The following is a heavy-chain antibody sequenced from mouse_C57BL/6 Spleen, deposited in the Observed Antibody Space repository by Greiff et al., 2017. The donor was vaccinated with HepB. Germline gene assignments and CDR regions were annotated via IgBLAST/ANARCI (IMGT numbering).Heavy chain of an antibody. Sequence: QVQLKQSGAELVKPGASVKISCKASGYAFSSYWMNWVKQRPGKGLEWIGQIYPGDGDTNYNGKFKGKATLTADKSSSTAYMQLSSLTSEDSAVYFCARAHYYGSSYGAYWGQGTLVTVSA. CDR2: IYPGDGDT. V-gene: IGHV1-80*01. CDR3: ARAHYYGSSYGAY. J-gene: IGHJ3*01. D-gene: IGHD1-1*01. CDR1: GYAFSSYW.